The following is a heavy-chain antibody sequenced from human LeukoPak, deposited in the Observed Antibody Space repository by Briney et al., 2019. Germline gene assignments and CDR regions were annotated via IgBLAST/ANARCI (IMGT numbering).Heavy chain of an antibody. J-gene: IGHJ4*02. CDR2: ITWNGDKI. CDR1: GFTFDDYA. V-gene: IGHV3-20*04. CDR3: ARCTTGRTFGSLREIKRSREIDY. D-gene: IGHD1-1*01. Sequence: GGSLRLSCEASGFTFDDYAMHWVRQGPGKGLEWVAGITWNGDKIGYADSVKGRFTISRDNAKNSLYLQMNSLRVEDTAVYYCARCTTGRTFGSLREIKRSREIDYWGQGTLVTVSS.